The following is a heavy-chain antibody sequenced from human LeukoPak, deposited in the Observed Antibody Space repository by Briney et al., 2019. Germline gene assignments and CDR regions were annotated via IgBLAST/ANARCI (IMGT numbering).Heavy chain of an antibody. J-gene: IGHJ4*02. V-gene: IGHV4-61*01. CDR2: IYYSGST. Sequence: SETLSLTCTVSGGSVSSGSYYWSWIRQPPGKGLEWIGYIYYSGSTNYNPSLKSRVTISVDTSKNQFSLKLSSVTAADTAVYYRARDGGSGPYFDYWGQGTLVTVSS. D-gene: IGHD2-15*01. CDR3: ARDGGSGPYFDY. CDR1: GGSVSSGSYY.